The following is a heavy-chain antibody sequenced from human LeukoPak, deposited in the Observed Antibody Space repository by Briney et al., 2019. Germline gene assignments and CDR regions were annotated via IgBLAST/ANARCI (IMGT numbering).Heavy chain of an antibody. CDR3: VKTRVGGGWYGYYLDY. D-gene: IGHD6-19*01. Sequence: GGSLRLSCSASGFAFSSFPMHWVRQAPGRGLEYVSVIRSNGENTDYADSVKGRFTISRDNSKNTLYLHMSSLRPEDTAVYYCVKTRVGGGWYGYYLDYWGQGTLVTVSS. CDR1: GFAFSSFP. CDR2: IRSNGENT. V-gene: IGHV3-64D*09. J-gene: IGHJ4*02.